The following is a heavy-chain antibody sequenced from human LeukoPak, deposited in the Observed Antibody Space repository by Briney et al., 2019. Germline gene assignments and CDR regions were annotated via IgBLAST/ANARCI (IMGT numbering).Heavy chain of an antibody. CDR1: GGSISSGGYY. V-gene: IGHV4-30-2*01. J-gene: IGHJ4*02. CDR2: IYHSGST. D-gene: IGHD3-3*01. Sequence: PSQTLSLTCTVSGGSISSGGYYWRWIRQPPGKGLEWIGYIYHSGSTYYNPSLKSRVTISVDRSKNQFSLKLSSVTAADTAVYYCARFFTIFGVVTSDFDYWGQGTLVTVSS. CDR3: ARFFTIFGVVTSDFDY.